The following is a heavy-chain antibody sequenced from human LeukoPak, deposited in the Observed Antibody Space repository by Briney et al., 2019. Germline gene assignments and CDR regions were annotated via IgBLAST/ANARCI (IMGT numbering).Heavy chain of an antibody. J-gene: IGHJ3*02. CDR1: GYSFTNYW. D-gene: IGHD1-26*01. CDR3: ARQGLLRGAFDI. Sequence: GESLKISCKGSGYSFTNYWIGWVRQMPGKGLEWMGITYPVDSATRYSPSFHGQVTISAEKSISTAYLQCSSLKASDTAMYYCARQGLLRGAFDIWGQGTMVTVSS. CDR2: TYPVDSAT. V-gene: IGHV5-51*01.